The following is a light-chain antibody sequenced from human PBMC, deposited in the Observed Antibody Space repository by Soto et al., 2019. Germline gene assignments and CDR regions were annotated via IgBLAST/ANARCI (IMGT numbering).Light chain of an antibody. J-gene: IGKJ1*01. CDR1: QSISTQ. CDR3: QQYYSYST. V-gene: IGKV1-5*02. Sequence: DTQMTPSPSTLSASVLDIVTIIFRSSQSISTQLAWYQQKPGKAPKLLISGAFNLESGVPSRFSGSGSGKEFTLTISSLQPDDFATYYCQQYYSYSTFGQGTKVDIK. CDR2: GAF.